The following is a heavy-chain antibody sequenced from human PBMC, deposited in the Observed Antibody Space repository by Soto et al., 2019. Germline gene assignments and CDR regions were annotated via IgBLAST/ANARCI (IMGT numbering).Heavy chain of an antibody. CDR1: GFTFSSYG. J-gene: IGHJ4*02. D-gene: IGHD6-13*01. CDR2: IWYDGSNK. CDR3: ARASQQQLLYYCGY. Sequence: QVQLVESGGGVVQPGRSLRLSCAASGFTFSSYGMHWVRQAPGKGLEWVAVIWYDGSNKYYADSVKGRFTISRDNSKNTLYLQMNSMTAEDTAVYYCARASQQQLLYYCGYWGQGTLGTVSA. V-gene: IGHV3-33*01.